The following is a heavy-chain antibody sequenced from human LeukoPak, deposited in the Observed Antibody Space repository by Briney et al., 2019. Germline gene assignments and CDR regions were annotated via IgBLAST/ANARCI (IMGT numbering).Heavy chain of an antibody. CDR1: GFTFSDYY. J-gene: IGHJ6*02. V-gene: IGHV3-11*01. CDR2: ISSSGSTI. Sequence: PGGSLRLSCAASGFTFSDYYMSWIRQAPGKGLEWVSYISSSGSTIYYADSVKGRFTISRDNAKNSLYLQMNSLRAEDTAVYYCVRDLMMGVGYYYYYGMDVWGQGATVTVSS. D-gene: IGHD3-16*01. CDR3: VRDLMMGVGYYYYYGMDV.